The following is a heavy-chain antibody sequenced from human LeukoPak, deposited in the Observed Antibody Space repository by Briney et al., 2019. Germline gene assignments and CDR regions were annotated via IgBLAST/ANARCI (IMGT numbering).Heavy chain of an antibody. CDR2: ISSSSSYI. Sequence: GGSLRLSCAASGFTFSSYSMNWVRQAPGKGLEWVSSISSSSSYIYYADSVKGRFTISRDNAKNSLYLQMNSLRAEDTAVYYCARDEDTRGDFDYWGQGTLVTVSS. D-gene: IGHD2-15*01. J-gene: IGHJ4*02. CDR3: ARDEDTRGDFDY. CDR1: GFTFSSYS. V-gene: IGHV3-21*01.